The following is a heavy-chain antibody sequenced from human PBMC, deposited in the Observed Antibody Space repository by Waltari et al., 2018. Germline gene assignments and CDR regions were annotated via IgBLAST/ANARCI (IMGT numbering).Heavy chain of an antibody. CDR3: ARERGYSGYDPFNWFDP. CDR2: IYTSGST. Sequence: QVQLQESGPGLVKPSETLSLTCTVSGGSISSYYWSWIRQPDGKGLEWIGRIYTSGSTNYNPSLKSRVTMSVDTSKNQFSLKLSSVTAADTAVYYCARERGYSGYDPFNWFDPWGQGTLVTVSS. CDR1: GGSISSYY. V-gene: IGHV4-4*07. J-gene: IGHJ5*02. D-gene: IGHD5-12*01.